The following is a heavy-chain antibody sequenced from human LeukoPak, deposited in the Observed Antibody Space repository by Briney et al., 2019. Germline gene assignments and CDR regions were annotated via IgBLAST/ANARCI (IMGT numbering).Heavy chain of an antibody. Sequence: ASVKVSCKASGYTFTSYGISWVRQAPGQGLEWMGWISAYNGNTNYAQKLQGRVTMTTDTSTSTAYMELSSLRSEDTAVYYCARVSLPLYYYYYMDVWGKGTTVTISS. CDR2: ISAYNGNT. J-gene: IGHJ6*03. V-gene: IGHV1-18*01. CDR3: ARVSLPLYYYYYMDV. CDR1: GYTFTSYG.